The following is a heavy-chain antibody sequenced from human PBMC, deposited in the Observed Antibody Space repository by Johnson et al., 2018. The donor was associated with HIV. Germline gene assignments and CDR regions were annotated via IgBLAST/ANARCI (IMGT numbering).Heavy chain of an antibody. V-gene: IGHV3-30*04. Sequence: QVQLVESGGGVVRPGGSLRLSCAASGFTFSNYAMHWVRQAPGKGLEWVAVLSYDGSNKYYADSVKGRFTISRDNAKNSLYLQMNSLRAEETALYYCARDVLEVTMIVVVTPPDIWGQGTMVTVAS. J-gene: IGHJ3*02. CDR3: ARDVLEVTMIVVVTPPDI. D-gene: IGHD3-22*01. CDR1: GFTFSNYA. CDR2: LSYDGSNK.